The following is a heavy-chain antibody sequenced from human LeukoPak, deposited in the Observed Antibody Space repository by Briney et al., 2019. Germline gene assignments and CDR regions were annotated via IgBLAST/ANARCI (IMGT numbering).Heavy chain of an antibody. CDR1: GFTFTTYW. CDR2: INQDGTEK. D-gene: IGHD3-10*01. J-gene: IGHJ4*02. Sequence: GGTLRLSCAASGFTFTTYWMSWVRQLPGKGLEWVANINQDGTEKYYVDSVKGRFTISRDNAKNSLDLQMNSLRVEDTGIYYCVKVAKYYYGSETYYFFEHWGQGTPVTASS. CDR3: VKVAKYYYGSETYYFFEH. V-gene: IGHV3-7*01.